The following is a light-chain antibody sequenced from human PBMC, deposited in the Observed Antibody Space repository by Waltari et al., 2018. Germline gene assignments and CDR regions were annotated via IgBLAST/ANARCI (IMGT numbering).Light chain of an antibody. J-gene: IGKJ1*01. V-gene: IGKV3-20*01. Sequence: IVLTQSPGTLSLSPGESAPLSCRASHSVSSSYLAWYQQKPGQAPRLLIYGASSRATGIPDRFSGSGSGTDFTLTISRLEPEDFAVYYCQQYGSSPKTFGQGTKVEIK. CDR2: GAS. CDR3: QQYGSSPKT. CDR1: HSVSSSY.